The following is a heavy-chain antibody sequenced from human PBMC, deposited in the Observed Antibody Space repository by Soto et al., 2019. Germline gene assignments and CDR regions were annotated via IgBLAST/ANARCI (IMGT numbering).Heavy chain of an antibody. J-gene: IGHJ6*02. CDR2: ISAYNGNT. CDR3: ARVGTTVTTIYYYGMDV. D-gene: IGHD4-17*01. Sequence: ASVKVSCKASGYTFTSYGISWVRQAPGQGLEWMGWISAYNGNTNYAQKHQGRVTMTTDTSTSTAYMELRSLRFDDTAVYYCARVGTTVTTIYYYGMDVWGQGTTVTVSS. V-gene: IGHV1-18*01. CDR1: GYTFTSYG.